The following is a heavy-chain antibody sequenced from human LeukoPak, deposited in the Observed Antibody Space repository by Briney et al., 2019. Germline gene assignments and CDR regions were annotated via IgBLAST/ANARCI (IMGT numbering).Heavy chain of an antibody. CDR1: GGSFSGYY. D-gene: IGHD5-18*01. CDR3: ARGVYTSNLYFDH. V-gene: IGHV4-34*01. CDR2: INHSGST. J-gene: IGHJ4*02. Sequence: SETLSLTCGVHGGSFSGYYWSWIRLPPGKGLEWIGEINHSGSTNYNPSLKSRVTTSVDMSKNQFSLKLNSVTAADTAIYYCARGVYTSNLYFDHWGQGVLVTVSS.